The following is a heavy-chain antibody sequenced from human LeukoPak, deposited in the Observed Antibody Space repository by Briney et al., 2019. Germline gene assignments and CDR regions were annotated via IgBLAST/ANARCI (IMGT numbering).Heavy chain of an antibody. Sequence: TSETLSLTCTVSDDSISDYYRGWNRQPPGKGLEWIGYFHNSGTSTYNPSLKSRVTISADTSKNQFSLKLNSLTTADTAVYYCTRGAGWLIDYWGQGILVSVSS. D-gene: IGHD3-16*01. V-gene: IGHV4-59*01. CDR3: TRGAGWLIDY. CDR1: DDSISDYY. J-gene: IGHJ4*02. CDR2: FHNSGTS.